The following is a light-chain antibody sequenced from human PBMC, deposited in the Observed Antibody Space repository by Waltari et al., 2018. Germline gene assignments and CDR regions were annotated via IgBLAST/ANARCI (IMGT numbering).Light chain of an antibody. CDR1: SSDVGGADH. J-gene: IGLJ2*01. CDR3: CSFAGRYTSV. Sequence: QSALTQPHSVSGSPGQSVTISCTGTSSDVGGADHVSWYQQRPAKAPKLMIYDVTKRPSGVPDRFSGSKSGSTASLTISGLQADDEGDYYCCSFAGRYTSVFGGGTKVTVL. CDR2: DVT. V-gene: IGLV2-11*01.